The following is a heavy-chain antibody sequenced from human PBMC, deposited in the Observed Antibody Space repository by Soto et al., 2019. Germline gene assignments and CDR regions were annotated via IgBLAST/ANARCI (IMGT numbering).Heavy chain of an antibody. V-gene: IGHV1-58*01. CDR1: GFTFTSSA. D-gene: IGHD3-22*01. CDR3: AAEYYDSSGYVSYYGMDV. J-gene: IGHJ6*02. Sequence: SVKVSCKASGFTFTSSAVQWVRQARGQRLEWIGWIVVGSGNTNYAQKFQERVTITRDMSTSAAYMELSSLRSEDTAVYYCAAEYYDSSGYVSYYGMDVWGQGTTVTVSS. CDR2: IVVGSGNT.